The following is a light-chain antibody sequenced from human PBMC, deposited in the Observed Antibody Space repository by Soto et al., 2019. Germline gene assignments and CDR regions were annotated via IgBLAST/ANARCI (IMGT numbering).Light chain of an antibody. CDR2: DAS. V-gene: IGKV3-11*01. CDR1: QSVGSY. J-gene: IGKJ4*01. Sequence: EIVLTQSPATLSLSPGERATLSCRASQSVGSYLGWYQHKPGQAPRLLIYDASNRAPGIPARFSGSGSGTDFTLTISSLQSEDFAVYYCQPYNNWPLTFGGGTKVEIK. CDR3: QPYNNWPLT.